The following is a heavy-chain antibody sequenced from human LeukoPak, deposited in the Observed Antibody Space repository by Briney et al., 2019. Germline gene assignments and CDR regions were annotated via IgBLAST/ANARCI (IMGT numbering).Heavy chain of an antibody. D-gene: IGHD4-23*01. CDR2: IYPNSGAT. J-gene: IGHJ4*02. CDR1: GYTFTDSY. V-gene: IGHV1-2*02. CDR3: AKDDGGNSFAY. Sequence: ASVKVSCKTSGYTFTDSYMHRVRQAPGQGLEWMGWIYPNSGATNYAQKFQDRVTLTRDTSISTAYMELSRLTSDDTAVYYCAKDDGGNSFAYWGQGTLVTVSS.